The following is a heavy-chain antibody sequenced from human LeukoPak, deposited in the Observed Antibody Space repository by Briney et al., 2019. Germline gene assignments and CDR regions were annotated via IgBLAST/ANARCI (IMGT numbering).Heavy chain of an antibody. J-gene: IGHJ4*02. CDR3: ARGPSVLGAIDN. CDR2: ISAGGGNT. D-gene: IGHD3-10*01. CDR1: GFTFSSYT. V-gene: IGHV3-23*01. Sequence: GGSLRLSCAASGFTFSSYTMSWVRQAPGKGLEWVSGISAGGGNTYYADSVKGRFTISRDNAKDMLYLQMDSLRVEDTAIYYCARGPSVLGAIDNWGQGTLVAVSS.